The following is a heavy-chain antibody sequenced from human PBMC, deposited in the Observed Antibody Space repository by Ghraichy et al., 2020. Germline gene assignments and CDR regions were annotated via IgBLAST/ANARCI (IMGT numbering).Heavy chain of an antibody. J-gene: IGHJ5*02. CDR3: AKVVFSNNWTPVHWFDP. V-gene: IGHV4-34*01. CDR1: GWSFSDSD. CDR2: INDSGSI. Sequence: GSLRLSCAVYGWSFSDSDWTWIRQPPGKGLEWIGEINDSGSIDYNASLKRRVSISLDTSKNQFSLKLSSVTAADTAVYFCAKVVFSNNWTPVHWFDPWGQGTLVIVSS. D-gene: IGHD1-1*01.